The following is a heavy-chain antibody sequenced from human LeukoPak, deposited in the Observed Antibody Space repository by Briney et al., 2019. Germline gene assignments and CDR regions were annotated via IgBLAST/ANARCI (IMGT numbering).Heavy chain of an antibody. D-gene: IGHD2-2*01. Sequence: PGGSMRLACAASGFTFSSYAMSWVRQAPGKGLEWVSAISGSGGSTYYADSVKGRFTISRDNCKNTLYLQMNSLRAEDTAVYYCAKDGGVYCSSTSCTPLGMDVWGQGTTVTVSS. CDR3: AKDGGVYCSSTSCTPLGMDV. V-gene: IGHV3-23*01. J-gene: IGHJ6*02. CDR2: ISGSGGST. CDR1: GFTFSSYA.